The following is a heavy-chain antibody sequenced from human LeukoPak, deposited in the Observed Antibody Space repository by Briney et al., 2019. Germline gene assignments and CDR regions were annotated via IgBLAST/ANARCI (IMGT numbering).Heavy chain of an antibody. CDR2: INPSGGST. D-gene: IGHD3-9*01. CDR1: GYTFTSYY. J-gene: IGHJ3*02. CDR3: ARSAAYYNEADI. Sequence: EASVKVSCKTSGYTFTSYYIHWVRQAPGQGLEWMGIINPSGGSTTYAQKFQGRLTMTSATSTSTVYMELSSLRSEDTAVYYCARSAAYYNEADIWGQGTMVTVFS. V-gene: IGHV1-46*01.